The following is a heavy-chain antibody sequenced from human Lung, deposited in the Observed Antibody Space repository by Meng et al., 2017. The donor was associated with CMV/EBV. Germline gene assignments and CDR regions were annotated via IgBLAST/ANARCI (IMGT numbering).Heavy chain of an antibody. CDR3: ARGPPDPPLNVL. V-gene: IGHV1-8*01. J-gene: IGHJ4*02. CDR1: GYNFPGYH. Sequence: VQLVLSAASVKKPRPTVRASCKASGYNFPGYHITWVRQATGQGLEWMGWIKPNRVDKGYAQKFHGRVTMTRHTSVDKAYLELSSLTSEDSAVDYCARGPPDPPLNVLCGQGTLVTVSS. CDR2: IKPNRVDK.